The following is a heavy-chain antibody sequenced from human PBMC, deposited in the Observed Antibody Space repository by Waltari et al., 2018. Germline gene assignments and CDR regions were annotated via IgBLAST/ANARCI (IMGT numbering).Heavy chain of an antibody. CDR2: IIPIFGTA. Sequence: QVQLVQSGAEVKKPGSSVKVSCKASGGTFSSYAISWVRQAPGQGLEWMGRIIPIFGTANYAQKFQGRGTITADKSTSTAYMELSSLRSEDTAVYYCARDHSYGDYYYGMDVWGQGTTVTVSS. D-gene: IGHD4-17*01. J-gene: IGHJ6*02. V-gene: IGHV1-69*08. CDR1: GGTFSSYA. CDR3: ARDHSYGDYYYGMDV.